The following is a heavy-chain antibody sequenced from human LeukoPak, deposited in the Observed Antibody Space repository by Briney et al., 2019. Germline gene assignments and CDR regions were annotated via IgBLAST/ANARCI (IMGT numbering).Heavy chain of an antibody. Sequence: GGSLRLSCAASGFTFTNAWMSWVRQAPAKGLEWVGRIIRKSDGGTPDNAAPVKGRFTISRDDSKNTLYLQMNSLKTEDTAVYYCATDLGGYYSGSGTYWGSLDYWGQGTVVTVSS. D-gene: IGHD3-10*01. V-gene: IGHV3-15*01. CDR2: IIRKSDGGTP. J-gene: IGHJ4*02. CDR1: GFTFTNAW. CDR3: ATDLGGYYSGSGTYWGSLDY.